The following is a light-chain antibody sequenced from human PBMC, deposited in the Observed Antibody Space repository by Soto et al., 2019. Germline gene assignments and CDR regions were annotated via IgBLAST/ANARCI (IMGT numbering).Light chain of an antibody. Sequence: DIQMTQSPSSLSASVGDRVTITCRASQGIRNALAWYQKKPGRAPERLMYSASTLQSGVPSRFSGSGSGTEFTLTISSLQPEDFATYYWLQHDSHPYRFGQGTRLE. CDR1: QGIRNA. V-gene: IGKV1-17*01. CDR2: SAS. CDR3: LQHDSHPYR. J-gene: IGKJ2*03.